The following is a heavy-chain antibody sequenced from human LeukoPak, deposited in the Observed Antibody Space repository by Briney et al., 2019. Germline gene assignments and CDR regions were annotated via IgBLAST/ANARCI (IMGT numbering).Heavy chain of an antibody. Sequence: ASVTVSCKASGYTFTSYGISWVRQAPGQGLEWMGLISAYNGNTNYAQKLQGRLIMTTDTSTNKPYMELRSLRAEDTALYYCAKDGGVLDDDILTGPRFDYWAQGTLVTVSS. CDR3: AKDGGVLDDDILTGPRFDY. CDR1: GYTFTSYG. D-gene: IGHD3-9*01. CDR2: ISAYNGNT. J-gene: IGHJ4*02. V-gene: IGHV1-18*01.